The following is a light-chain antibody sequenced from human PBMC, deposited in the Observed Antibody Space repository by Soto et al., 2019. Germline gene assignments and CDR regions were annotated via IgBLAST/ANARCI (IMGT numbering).Light chain of an antibody. V-gene: IGKV3-11*01. CDR2: DAS. Sequence: EIVLTQSPATLSLSPGERATLSCRASQSVSSYLAWYQQKPGQAPRLLIYDASNRATGIPARFSGSGSGTDFPLTISSLEPEDFAVYYCQQRSNWPRTFGQGTQVEIK. J-gene: IGKJ1*01. CDR1: QSVSSY. CDR3: QQRSNWPRT.